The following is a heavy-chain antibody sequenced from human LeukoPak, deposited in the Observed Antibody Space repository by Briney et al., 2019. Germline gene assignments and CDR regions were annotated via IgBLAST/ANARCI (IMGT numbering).Heavy chain of an antibody. CDR3: ARGEDILTGYWSDWFDP. J-gene: IGHJ5*02. CDR1: GFTFSSYG. D-gene: IGHD3-9*01. Sequence: GGSLRLSCAASGFTFSSYGMHWVRQAPGKGLEWVAVIWYDGSNKYYADSVKGRFTISRDNSKNTLHLQMNSLRAEDTAVYYCARGEDILTGYWSDWFDPWGQGTLVTVSS. V-gene: IGHV3-33*01. CDR2: IWYDGSNK.